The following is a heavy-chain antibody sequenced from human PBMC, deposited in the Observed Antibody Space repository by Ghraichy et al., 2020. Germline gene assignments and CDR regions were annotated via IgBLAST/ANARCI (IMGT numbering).Heavy chain of an antibody. J-gene: IGHJ4*02. CDR2: ISYDGSNK. D-gene: IGHD3-22*01. CDR1: GFTFSSYA. CDR3: ARGPTTYYYDSSGYLDY. Sequence: GGSLRLSCAASGFTFSSYAMHWVRQAPGKGLEWVAVISYDGSNKYYADSVKGRFTISRDNSKNTLYLQMNSLRAEDTAVYYCARGPTTYYYDSSGYLDYWGQGTLVTVSS. V-gene: IGHV3-30-3*01.